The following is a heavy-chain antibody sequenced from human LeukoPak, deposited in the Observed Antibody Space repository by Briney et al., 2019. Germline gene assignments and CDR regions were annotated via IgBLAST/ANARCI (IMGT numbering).Heavy chain of an antibody. D-gene: IGHD3-3*01. CDR1: SGSISSGNYH. CDR3: ARLPTIFGVVFDAFDI. CDR2: IHTGGNT. Sequence: PSQTLSLTCTVSSGSISSGNYHWSWIRQPAGKGLEWIGRIHTGGNTKYNSSLQSRVTISLDTPKNQFSLKLRSVTAADTAVYYCARLPTIFGVVFDAFDIWGQGTMVTVSS. J-gene: IGHJ3*02. V-gene: IGHV4-61*02.